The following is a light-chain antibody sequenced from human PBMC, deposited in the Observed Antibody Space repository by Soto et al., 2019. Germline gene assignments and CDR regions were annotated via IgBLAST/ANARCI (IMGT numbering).Light chain of an antibody. CDR1: SSDVGGYNY. CDR3: SPYTGSSTYVV. Sequence: QSALTQPASVSGSPGQSITISCTGTSSDVGGYNYVSWYQQHPGKAPKLMIYDVSNRPSGVSNRFSGSKSANTASLTISGPHAQHEAHYSLSPYTGSSTYVVFGGGTKLTVL. J-gene: IGLJ2*01. V-gene: IGLV2-14*01. CDR2: DVS.